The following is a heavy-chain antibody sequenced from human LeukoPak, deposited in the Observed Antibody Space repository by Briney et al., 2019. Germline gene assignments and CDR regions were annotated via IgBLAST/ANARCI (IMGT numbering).Heavy chain of an antibody. D-gene: IGHD2-8*01. J-gene: IGHJ4*02. V-gene: IGHV3-30*04. CDR1: GFTFSNYA. CDR3: ARDNNGDY. CDR2: ISYDGSDV. Sequence: GGSLRLSCAASGFTFSNYAMHWVRQAPGRGLQWVAVISYDGSDVNCADSVKGRFTISRDNSKSTLYLQLNSLRVEDTAMYYCARDNNGDYWGQGTLVTVSS.